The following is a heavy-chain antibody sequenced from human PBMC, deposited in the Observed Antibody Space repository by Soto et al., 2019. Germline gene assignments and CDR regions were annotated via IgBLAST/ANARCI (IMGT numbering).Heavy chain of an antibody. CDR3: ARAGGAYCGGDCYSGFDY. Sequence: QVQLVESGGGVVQPGRSLRLSCAASGFTFSSYGMHWVRQAPGKGLEWVAVIWYDGSNKYYADSVKGRVTISRDNSKNTLYLQMNSLRAEDTAVYYCARAGGAYCGGDCYSGFDYWGQGTLVTVSS. D-gene: IGHD2-21*01. CDR1: GFTFSSYG. CDR2: IWYDGSNK. V-gene: IGHV3-33*01. J-gene: IGHJ4*02.